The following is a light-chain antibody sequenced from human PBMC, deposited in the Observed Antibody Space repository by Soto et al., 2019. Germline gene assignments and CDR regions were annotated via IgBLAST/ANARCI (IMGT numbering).Light chain of an antibody. CDR1: QGISTY. V-gene: IGKV1-27*01. CDR2: AAS. Sequence: DIQMTQSPSSLSASVGDRVTITCRASQGISTYLAWYQQKPGKVPKLLIYAASTLQSGVPSRFSGSGSGTDFTLTISSLQHEDVATYYCQKYNSAPRTFGQGTKVEIK. J-gene: IGKJ1*01. CDR3: QKYNSAPRT.